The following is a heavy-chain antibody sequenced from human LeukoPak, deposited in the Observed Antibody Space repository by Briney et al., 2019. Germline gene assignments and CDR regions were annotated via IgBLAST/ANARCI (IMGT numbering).Heavy chain of an antibody. J-gene: IGHJ3*02. D-gene: IGHD6-6*01. Sequence: ASVKVSCKASGYTFTGYYIHWVRQAPGQGLEWMGWIYPYSGDTNYAQNFQGRVTMTRDTSISTAYMELSSLKSNDMAVYYCARDRNSGSSLDIWGQGTMLTVSS. V-gene: IGHV1-2*02. CDR1: GYTFTGYY. CDR3: ARDRNSGSSLDI. CDR2: IYPYSGDT.